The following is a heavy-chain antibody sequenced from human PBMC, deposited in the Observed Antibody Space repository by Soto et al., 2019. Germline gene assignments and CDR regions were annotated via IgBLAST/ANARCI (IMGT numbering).Heavy chain of an antibody. CDR1: GGSISSGGYY. J-gene: IGHJ4*02. CDR2: IYYSGST. Sequence: QVQLQESGPGLVKPSQTLSLTCTVSGGSISSGGYYWSWICQHPGKGLEWIGYIYYSGSTYYNPSLKSRVTISVDTSKNQFSLKLSSVTAADTAVYYCARDHYYDSSGLDYWGQGTLVTVSS. V-gene: IGHV4-31*03. CDR3: ARDHYYDSSGLDY. D-gene: IGHD3-22*01.